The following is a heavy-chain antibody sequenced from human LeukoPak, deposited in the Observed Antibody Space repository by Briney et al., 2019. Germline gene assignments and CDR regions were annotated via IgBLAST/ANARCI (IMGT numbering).Heavy chain of an antibody. CDR1: GFTFSSYG. J-gene: IGHJ3*01. CDR3: AKERYCSSASCYGDDAFDV. Sequence: GGSLRLSCAASGFTFSSYGMHWVRQAPGKGLEWVAFIRYDGSNKYYADSVKGRFTISRDNSKNTLYLQMNSLRAEDTAVYYCAKERYCSSASCYGDDAFDVWGQGTRVTVSS. V-gene: IGHV3-30*02. D-gene: IGHD2-2*01. CDR2: IRYDGSNK.